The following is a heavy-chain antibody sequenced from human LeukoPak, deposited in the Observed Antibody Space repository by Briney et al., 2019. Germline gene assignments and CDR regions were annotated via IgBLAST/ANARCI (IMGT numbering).Heavy chain of an antibody. CDR2: IISSIITI. Sequence: QWFSYIISSIITISYPDSVKGLFTISRDNAKNSLYLQMNSLRAEDTAVYYCAIVYGMDVWGQGTTVTVSS. CDR3: AIVYGMDV. V-gene: IGHV3-48*01. J-gene: IGHJ6*02.